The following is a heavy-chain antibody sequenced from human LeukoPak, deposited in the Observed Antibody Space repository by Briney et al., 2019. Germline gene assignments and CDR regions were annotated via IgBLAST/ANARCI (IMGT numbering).Heavy chain of an antibody. J-gene: IGHJ6*03. CDR2: IKQDGSEK. CDR3: ARDAYNWNSLSYYYMDV. D-gene: IGHD1-7*01. CDR1: GFTFSSYW. Sequence: GGSLRLSCAASGFTFSSYWMSWVRQAPGKGLEWVANIKQDGSEKYYVDSVKGRFTISRDNAKNSLYLQMNSLRAEDTAVYYCARDAYNWNSLSYYYMDVWGKGTTVTISS. V-gene: IGHV3-7*01.